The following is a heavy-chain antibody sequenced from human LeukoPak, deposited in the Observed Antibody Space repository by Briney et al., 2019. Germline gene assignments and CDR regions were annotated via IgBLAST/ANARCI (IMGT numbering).Heavy chain of an antibody. D-gene: IGHD3-10*01. CDR2: IYYSGST. Sequence: SETLSLTCTVSGGSISSSSYYWGWIRQPPGKGLEWIGSIYYSGSTYYNPSLKSRVTISVDTSKNQFSLKLSSVTAADTAVYYWARDGLGKQNVFDIGGKGTMVTVFS. CDR3: ARDGLGKQNVFDI. V-gene: IGHV4-39*07. CDR1: GGSISSSSYY. J-gene: IGHJ3*02.